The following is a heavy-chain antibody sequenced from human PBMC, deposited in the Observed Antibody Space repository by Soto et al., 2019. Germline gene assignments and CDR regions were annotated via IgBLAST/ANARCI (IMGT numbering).Heavy chain of an antibody. J-gene: IGHJ4*02. CDR3: AKGVGYHGSGRYSAEFDY. D-gene: IGHD3-10*01. V-gene: IGHV3-23*01. CDR1: GFTISSYA. CDR2: ISGSGGST. Sequence: EVQLLESGGGLVQPGGSLRLSCAASGFTISSYAMSWVRQAPGKGLEWVSAISGSGGSTYYADSVKGRFTISRDNSKNTLYLQMNSLRAEDTAVYYCAKGVGYHGSGRYSAEFDYWGPGTLVTVSS.